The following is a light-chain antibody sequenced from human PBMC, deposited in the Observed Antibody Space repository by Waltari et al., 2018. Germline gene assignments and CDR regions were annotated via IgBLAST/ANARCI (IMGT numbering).Light chain of an antibody. Sequence: DIQLTQSPSSLSASVGDRVTITCRASETITTYLNWYHQQPGKAPKLLIYAVFSLHSGVSTRFSGGGSGTDFTLTIKSLQPEDFGTFYCQQTYKTPQTFGQGTKVEV. CDR2: AVF. J-gene: IGKJ1*01. V-gene: IGKV1-39*01. CDR1: ETITTY. CDR3: QQTYKTPQT.